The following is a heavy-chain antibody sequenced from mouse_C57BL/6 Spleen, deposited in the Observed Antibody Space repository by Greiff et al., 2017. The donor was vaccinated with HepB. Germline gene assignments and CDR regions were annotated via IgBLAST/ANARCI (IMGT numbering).Heavy chain of an antibody. CDR1: GFNIKDDY. CDR2: IDPENGDT. J-gene: IGHJ2*01. CDR3: TKELRQGYYFDY. Sequence: EVKLMESGAELVRPGASVKLSCTASGFNIKDDYMHWVKQRPEQGLEWIGWIDPENGDTEYASKFQGKATITADTSSNTAYLQLSSLTSEDTAVYYCTKELRQGYYFDYWGQGTTLTVSS. D-gene: IGHD2-4*01. V-gene: IGHV14-4*01.